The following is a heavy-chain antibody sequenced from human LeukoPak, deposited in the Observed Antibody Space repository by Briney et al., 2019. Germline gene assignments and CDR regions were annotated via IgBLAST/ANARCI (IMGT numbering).Heavy chain of an antibody. D-gene: IGHD2-15*01. V-gene: IGHV4-59*01. CDR2: IYYSGST. CDR1: GGFISSYY. CDR3: VRWYCTGDSCYFAYFDY. Sequence: PSETLSLTCTVSGGFISSYYWSWIRQPPGKGLEWIGYIYYSGSTNYNPSLKSRVTISVDTSKNQFSLKLNSVTAADTAVYYCVRWYCTGDSCYFAYFDYWGQGTLVTVSS. J-gene: IGHJ4*02.